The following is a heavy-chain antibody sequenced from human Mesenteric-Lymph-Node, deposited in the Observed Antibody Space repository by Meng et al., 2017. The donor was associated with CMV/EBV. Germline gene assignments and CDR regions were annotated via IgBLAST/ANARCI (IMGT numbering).Heavy chain of an antibody. CDR2: IYYNGST. Sequence: SETLSLTCTVSGGSVSGYYWSWIRQPPGKGLEWIGYIYYNGSTDYNPFLNSRVTISVDTSQNHFSLTLTSVTAADTAVYYCAREGGQLVFDYWGQGTLVTVSS. V-gene: IGHV4-59*02. D-gene: IGHD1-1*01. CDR3: AREGGQLVFDY. CDR1: GGSVSGYY. J-gene: IGHJ4*02.